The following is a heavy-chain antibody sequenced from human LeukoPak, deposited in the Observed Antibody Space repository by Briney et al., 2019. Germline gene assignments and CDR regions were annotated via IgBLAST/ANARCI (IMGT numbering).Heavy chain of an antibody. V-gene: IGHV4-59*08. CDR3: ARHSNWNGGVDWFDP. Sequence: SETLSLTCTVSGGSNYWSWIRQPPGKGLEWIGYIHYSGSPNYNPSLKSRLTISIDTSKNQFSLKLNSVTAADTAVYYCARHSNWNGGVDWFDPWGQGTQVTVSS. CDR1: GGSNY. D-gene: IGHD1-20*01. J-gene: IGHJ5*02. CDR2: IHYSGSP.